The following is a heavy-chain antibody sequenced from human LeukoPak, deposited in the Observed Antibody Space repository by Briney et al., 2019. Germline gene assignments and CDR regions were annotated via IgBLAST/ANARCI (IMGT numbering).Heavy chain of an antibody. V-gene: IGHV4-61*02. CDR1: GGSINSGSYY. CDR2: IYTGGST. CDR3: ARDSSGYYYGWYHY. Sequence: SETLSLTCTVSGGSINSGSYYWSWIRQPAGEQLEWIGRIYTGGSTNYNPSLKSRVTISVDASKNQFSLKLSSVTAADTAVYYCARDSSGYYYGWYHYWGQGTLVTVSS. J-gene: IGHJ4*02. D-gene: IGHD3-22*01.